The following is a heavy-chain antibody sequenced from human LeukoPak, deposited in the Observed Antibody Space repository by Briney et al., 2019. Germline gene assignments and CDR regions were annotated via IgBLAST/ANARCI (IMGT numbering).Heavy chain of an antibody. CDR1: GFTFSSYA. CDR3: AKDGGY. J-gene: IGHJ4*02. Sequence: PGGSLRLSCAASGFTFSSYAMHWVRQAPGKGLEWVAVISYDGSNKYYADSVKGRFTISRDDSKNTLYLQMNSLRAEDTAVYYCAKDGGYWGQGTLVTVSS. D-gene: IGHD3-16*01. V-gene: IGHV3-30*04. CDR2: ISYDGSNK.